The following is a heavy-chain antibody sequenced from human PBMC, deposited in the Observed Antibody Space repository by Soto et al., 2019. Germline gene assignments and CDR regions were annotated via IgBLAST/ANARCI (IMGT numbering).Heavy chain of an antibody. CDR3: ARIPYSSAPCYYYGMDV. Sequence: GAKPVNQKQPLTLDCTSSGFSLSNSGQCVNWIRQPPGKALERLALIDWADDKYYSTSLKTRLTISKDTSKNQVVLTMTNMDPVDTATYYCARIPYSSAPCYYYGMDVWGQGTTVTVSS. D-gene: IGHD6-25*01. CDR1: GFSLSNSGQC. CDR2: IDWADDK. J-gene: IGHJ6*02. V-gene: IGHV2-70*01.